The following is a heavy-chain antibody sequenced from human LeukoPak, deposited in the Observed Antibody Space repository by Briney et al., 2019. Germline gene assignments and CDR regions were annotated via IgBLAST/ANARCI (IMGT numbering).Heavy chain of an antibody. CDR3: ASNDYGGNYDFGY. Sequence: ASVKVSCKASEYTFTSYDINWVRQATGQGLEWMGWMNPNSGNTVYAQKFQGRVTMTRDTSISTAYMELSRLRSDDTAVYYCASNDYGGNYDFGYWGQGTLVTVSS. D-gene: IGHD4-23*01. CDR2: MNPNSGNT. J-gene: IGHJ4*02. V-gene: IGHV1-8*01. CDR1: EYTFTSYD.